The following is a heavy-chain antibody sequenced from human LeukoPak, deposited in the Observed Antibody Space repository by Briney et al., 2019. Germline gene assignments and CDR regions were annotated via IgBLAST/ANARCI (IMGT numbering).Heavy chain of an antibody. V-gene: IGHV3-64D*06. D-gene: IGHD2-2*01. J-gene: IGHJ4*02. CDR2: ISGSGDAT. CDR1: GFTFSNYA. Sequence: PGGSLRLSCSASGFTFSNYAMHWVRQAPGKGPQHVSTISGSGDATHYTDSMKGRFIISRDNSRNTLYLQMSGLRSEDTAAYYCVRSSASKYDYWGQGTLVTVSS. CDR3: VRSSASKYDY.